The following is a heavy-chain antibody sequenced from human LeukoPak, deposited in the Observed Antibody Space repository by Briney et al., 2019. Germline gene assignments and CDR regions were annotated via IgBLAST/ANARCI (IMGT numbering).Heavy chain of an antibody. CDR2: ISASGLST. V-gene: IGHV3-23*01. CDR3: AKETSITGAGDF. D-gene: IGHD1-20*01. J-gene: IGHJ4*02. Sequence: PGESLRLSCAASGFSFSTYNMSWVRQAPGKGLEYVSPISASGLSTYYTDSVRGRFTNSRDNSKNTLYLQMHSLRAEDTAVYYCAKETSITGAGDFWGQGALVTVSS. CDR1: GFSFSTYN.